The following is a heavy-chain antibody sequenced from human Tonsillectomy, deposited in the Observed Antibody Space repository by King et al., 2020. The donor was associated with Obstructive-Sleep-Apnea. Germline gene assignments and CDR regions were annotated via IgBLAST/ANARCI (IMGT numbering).Heavy chain of an antibody. D-gene: IGHD4-17*01. Sequence: VQLVESGGGLVQPGGSLRLSFAASGFTFSTFWMHLVRQAPGKGLVWVSHISSDGSTTTYADSVKGRFTISRDNAKNTLYLQMNSLRAEDTAVYYCSTLTAAGDHGGVDFWGQGTLVTVSS. CDR2: ISSDGSTT. J-gene: IGHJ4*02. CDR3: STLTAAGDHGGVDF. V-gene: IGHV3-74*01. CDR1: GFTFSTFW.